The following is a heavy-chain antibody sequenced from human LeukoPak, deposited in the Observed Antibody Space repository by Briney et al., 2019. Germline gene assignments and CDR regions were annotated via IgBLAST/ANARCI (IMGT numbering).Heavy chain of an antibody. D-gene: IGHD3-9*01. V-gene: IGHV1-18*01. J-gene: IGHJ3*02. CDR3: ARKRGYFDWLPDAFDI. Sequence: ASVKVSCKAPGYTFTRYGISWVRQAPGQGLEWMGWISGYSGNTNYAQKVQGRVTMTTDTSTSTAYMELRSLRSDDTAVYYCARKRGYFDWLPDAFDIWGQGTMVTVSS. CDR1: GYTFTRYG. CDR2: ISGYSGNT.